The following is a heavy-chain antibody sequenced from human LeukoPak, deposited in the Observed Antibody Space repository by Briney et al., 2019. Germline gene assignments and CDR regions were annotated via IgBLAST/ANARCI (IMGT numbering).Heavy chain of an antibody. D-gene: IGHD3-22*01. CDR1: GYTFTGYY. J-gene: IGHJ3*02. Sequence: ASVKDSLMSSGYTFTGYYMHGVRQAPGQGLEWMGWINPNSGGTNYAQKFQGRVTMTRDTSISTAYMELSRLRSDDTAVYYCTMIRVVNDDFHIWGEDPILSVSS. CDR3: TMIRVVNDDFHI. V-gene: IGHV1-2*02. CDR2: INPNSGGT.